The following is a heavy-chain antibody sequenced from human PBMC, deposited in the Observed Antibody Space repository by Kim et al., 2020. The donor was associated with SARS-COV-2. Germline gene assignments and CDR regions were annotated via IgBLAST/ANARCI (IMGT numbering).Heavy chain of an antibody. V-gene: IGHV3-20*01. D-gene: IGHD1-26*01. J-gene: IGHJ4*02. Sequence: GGSLRLSCAASGFTFSSYGMSWVRQAPGKGLEWVSDINWNGGATYYADSVKGRFTISRDNAKNSLYLQMNSLRAEDTAVYHCARDGRGCSGGDYWGQGT. CDR2: INWNGGAT. CDR3: ARDGRGCSGGDY. CDR1: GFTFSSYG.